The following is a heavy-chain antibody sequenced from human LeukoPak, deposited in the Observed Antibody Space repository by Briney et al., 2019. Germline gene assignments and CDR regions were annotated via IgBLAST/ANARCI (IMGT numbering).Heavy chain of an antibody. CDR1: GGPFSKYY. CDR2: IYYSGST. CDR3: ATTYSGSPTIDY. J-gene: IGHJ4*02. D-gene: IGHD1-26*01. V-gene: IGHV4-59*05. Sequence: SETLSLTCAVYGGPFSKYYWSWIRQPPGKGLEWIGSIYYSGSTYYNPSLKSRVTISVDTSKNQFSLKLSSVTAADTAVYYCATTYSGSPTIDYWGQGTLVTVSS.